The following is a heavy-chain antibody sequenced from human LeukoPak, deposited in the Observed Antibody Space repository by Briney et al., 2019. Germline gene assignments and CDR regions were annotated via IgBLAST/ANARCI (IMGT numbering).Heavy chain of an antibody. D-gene: IGHD3-22*01. Sequence: GESLKISCKGSGYSFTSYWIGWARQMPGKGLEWMGIIYPGDSDTRYSPSFQGQVTISADKSISTAYLQWSSLKASDTAMYYCARRRPLSYYYDSSGYYPGWFDYWGQGTLVTVSS. CDR2: IYPGDSDT. J-gene: IGHJ4*02. CDR1: GYSFTSYW. CDR3: ARRRPLSYYYDSSGYYPGWFDY. V-gene: IGHV5-51*01.